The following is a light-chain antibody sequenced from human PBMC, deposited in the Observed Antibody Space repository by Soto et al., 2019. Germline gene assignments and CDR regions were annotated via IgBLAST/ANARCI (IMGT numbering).Light chain of an antibody. CDR1: SSDVGGYNY. J-gene: IGLJ1*01. CDR2: DVS. Sequence: QSALTQPASVSGSPGQSITISCTGTSSDVGGYNYVSWYQHHPGKAPKLMIYDVSHRPSGVSNRFSGSKSGNTASLTISGLQAEDEPDYYCSSYTSSSTFGVFGTGTKVTVL. CDR3: SSYTSSSTFGV. V-gene: IGLV2-14*03.